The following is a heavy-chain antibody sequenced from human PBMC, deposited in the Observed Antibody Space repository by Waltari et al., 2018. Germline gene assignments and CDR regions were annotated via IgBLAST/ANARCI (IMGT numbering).Heavy chain of an antibody. CDR3: ARVPSYCSGGSCLYYFDY. Sequence: QLQLQESGPGLVKPSETLSLTCTVSGGSISSSSYYWGWIRQPPGRGLEWIGSIYYSGSTYYNPSLKSRVTISVDTSKNQFSLKLSSVTAADTAVYYCARVPSYCSGGSCLYYFDYWGQGTLVTVSS. J-gene: IGHJ4*02. CDR1: GGSISSSSYY. V-gene: IGHV4-39*07. CDR2: IYYSGST. D-gene: IGHD2-15*01.